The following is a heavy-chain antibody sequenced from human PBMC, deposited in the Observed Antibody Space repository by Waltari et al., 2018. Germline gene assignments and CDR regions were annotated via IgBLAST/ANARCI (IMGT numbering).Heavy chain of an antibody. V-gene: IGHV4-4*07. D-gene: IGHD3-16*01. CDR2: INTGGNT. J-gene: IGHJ5*02. CDR1: GGSISTYY. Sequence: QVQLQESGPGLVKTSETLSLTCTVSGGSISTYYWTWIRQPAGNGLEWIGRINTGGNTNHNPSLKGRVTMSVDTSTNQFSLTLGSVTAADTAVYYCAREVGGSRWFDPWGQGTLVTVSS. CDR3: AREVGGSRWFDP.